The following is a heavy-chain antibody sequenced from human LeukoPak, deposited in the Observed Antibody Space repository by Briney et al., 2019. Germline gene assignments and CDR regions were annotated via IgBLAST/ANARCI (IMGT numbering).Heavy chain of an antibody. Sequence: PSETLSLTCTVSVGSISSYYWSWIRQPPGKGLEWIGYIYYSGSTNYNPSLKSRVTISVDTSKNQFYLKLSSVTAADTAVYYCARRSYYYDSSGYPPEDYFDYWGQGTLVTVSS. V-gene: IGHV4-59*08. CDR3: ARRSYYYDSSGYPPEDYFDY. J-gene: IGHJ4*02. CDR2: IYYSGST. D-gene: IGHD3-22*01. CDR1: VGSISSYY.